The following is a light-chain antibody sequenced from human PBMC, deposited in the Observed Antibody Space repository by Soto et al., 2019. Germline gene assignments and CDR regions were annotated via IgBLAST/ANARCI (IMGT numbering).Light chain of an antibody. CDR1: QSISNY. CDR3: QQTYSTPRT. V-gene: IGKV1-39*01. Sequence: DIQMTQSPSSLSASVGDRVTITCRASQSISNYLNWYQQKPGKAPKLLIYAAFSLQSGVPSRFSGSGSGTDFTLTISSLQPEDFTTYYSQQTYSTPRTFGQGSKLDIK. CDR2: AAF. J-gene: IGKJ1*01.